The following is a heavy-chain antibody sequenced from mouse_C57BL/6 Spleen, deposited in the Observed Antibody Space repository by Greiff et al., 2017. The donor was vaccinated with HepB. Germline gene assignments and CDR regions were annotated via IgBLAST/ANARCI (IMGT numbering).Heavy chain of an antibody. V-gene: IGHV1-64*01. CDR1: GYTFTSYW. D-gene: IGHD2-2*01. CDR2: IHPNSGST. Sequence: QVQLQQPGAELVKPGASVKLSCKASGYTFTSYWMHWVKQRPGQGLEWIGMIHPNSGSTNYNEKFKSKATLTVDKSSSTAYMQLSSLTSEDSAVYYCATMVTTDEFYFDYWGQGTTLTVSS. CDR3: ATMVTTDEFYFDY. J-gene: IGHJ2*01.